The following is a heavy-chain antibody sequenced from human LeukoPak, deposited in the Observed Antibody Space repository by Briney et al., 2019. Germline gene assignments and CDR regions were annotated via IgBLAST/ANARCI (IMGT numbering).Heavy chain of an antibody. D-gene: IGHD3-3*01. V-gene: IGHV3-21*01. J-gene: IGHJ4*02. CDR2: ISSSSSYI. CDR3: ARDLVVGGYYDFWSGNEDY. CDR1: GFTFISYS. Sequence: GGSLLLSCSASGFTFISYSMNWVRQAPGKGLEWVSSISSSSSYIYYADSVKGRFTISRDNAKNSLYLQMNSLRAEDTAVYYCARDLVVGGYYDFWSGNEDYWGQGTLVTVSS.